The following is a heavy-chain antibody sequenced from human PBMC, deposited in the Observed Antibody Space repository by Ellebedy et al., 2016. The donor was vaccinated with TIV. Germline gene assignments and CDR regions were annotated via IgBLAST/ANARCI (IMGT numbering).Heavy chain of an antibody. V-gene: IGHV3-74*01. CDR3: ARGGYGDYGDDAFDI. J-gene: IGHJ3*02. CDR1: GFTFSSYW. Sequence: GGSLRLSCAASGFTFSSYWMHWVRQAPGKGLVWVSRINSDGSSTSYADSVKGRFTVSRDNSKNTLYLQMNSLRVEDTAVYYCARGGYGDYGDDAFDIWGQGTMVTVSS. CDR2: INSDGSST. D-gene: IGHD4-17*01.